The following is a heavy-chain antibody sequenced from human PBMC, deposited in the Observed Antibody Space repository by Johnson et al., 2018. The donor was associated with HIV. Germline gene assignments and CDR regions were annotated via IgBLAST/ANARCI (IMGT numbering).Heavy chain of an antibody. D-gene: IGHD6-13*01. J-gene: IGHJ3*02. Sequence: VQLVESGGGVVQPGRSLRLSCAASGFTFSNHALHWVRQAPGKGLEWVGRLKSRTDGETADYAAPVKGRFTISRDDSKNTLYLQMNSLKTEDTAVYYCSTGFSSWAFDIWGQGTMVTVSS. CDR2: LKSRTDGETA. V-gene: IGHV3-15*05. CDR3: STGFSSWAFDI. CDR1: GFTFSNHA.